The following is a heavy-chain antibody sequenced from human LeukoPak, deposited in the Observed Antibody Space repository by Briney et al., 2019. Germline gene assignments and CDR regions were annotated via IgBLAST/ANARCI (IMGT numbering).Heavy chain of an antibody. Sequence: SETLSLTCTVSGGSISGYYWSWIRQPPGKGLEWIGYIYSSGSTNYNRSLKSRVTISIDTSKNQFSLKLSSVTAADTAVYYCAREGTTVTHFDYWGQGTLVTVSS. CDR3: AREGTTVTHFDY. CDR1: GGSISGYY. D-gene: IGHD4-11*01. J-gene: IGHJ4*02. V-gene: IGHV4-59*01. CDR2: IYSSGST.